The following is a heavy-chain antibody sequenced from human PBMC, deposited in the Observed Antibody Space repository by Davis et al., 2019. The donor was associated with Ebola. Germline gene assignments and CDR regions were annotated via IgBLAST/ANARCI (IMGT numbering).Heavy chain of an antibody. CDR2: INPSGGST. CDR3: ARAPERIAAAGSFDY. CDR1: GYTFTSYY. V-gene: IGHV1-46*01. J-gene: IGHJ4*02. D-gene: IGHD6-13*01. Sequence: ASVTVSCKASGYTFTSYYMHWVRQAPEQGFDWMGIINPSGGSTSYAQKFQGRVTITRDTSTSTVYMELSSLRSEDTAVYYCARAPERIAAAGSFDYWGQGTLVTVSS.